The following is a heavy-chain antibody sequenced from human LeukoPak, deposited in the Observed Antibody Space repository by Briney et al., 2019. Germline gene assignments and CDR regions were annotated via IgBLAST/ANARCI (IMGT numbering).Heavy chain of an antibody. CDR2: IWYDGSNV. J-gene: IGHJ4*02. V-gene: IGHV3-33*08. D-gene: IGHD3-10*01. CDR3: ARDLPDGSGSY. Sequence: AGGSLRLSCAASGFTFRSYGMHWVRQAPGKGLEWVAGIWYDGSNVYHADSLKGRFTISRDNSKNTLYLQMNSLRADDTAVYYCARDLPDGSGSYWGQGTLVTVSS. CDR1: GFTFRSYG.